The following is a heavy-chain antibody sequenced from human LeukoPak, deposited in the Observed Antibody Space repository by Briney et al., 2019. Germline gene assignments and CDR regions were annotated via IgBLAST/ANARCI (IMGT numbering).Heavy chain of an antibody. J-gene: IGHJ5*02. CDR1: GGSMSSGDYY. CDR2: IYYSGST. CDR3: ARAGKPWGWFHP. Sequence: PSQTLSLTCTVSGGSMSSGDYYWGWSRQPPGKGLEWIVYIYYSGSTYDNPSLKSRVTISVDTSKNQFSLKLSPVPAADTAVYYCARAGKPWGWFHPWGQGTLVTVSS. D-gene: IGHD3-10*01. V-gene: IGHV4-30-4*01.